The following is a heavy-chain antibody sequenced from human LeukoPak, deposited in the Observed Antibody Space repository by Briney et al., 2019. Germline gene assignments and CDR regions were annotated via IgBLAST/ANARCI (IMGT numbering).Heavy chain of an antibody. V-gene: IGHV4-34*01. D-gene: IGHD4-17*01. CDR3: ARGRAGKGRHGAKAAFDI. Sequence: SETLSLTCAVYGGSFSGYYWSWIRRPPGKGLEWIGEINHSGSTNYNPSLKSRVTISVDTSKNQFSLKLSSVTAADTAVYYCARGRAGKGRHGAKAAFDIWGQGTMVTVSS. J-gene: IGHJ3*02. CDR1: GGSFSGYY. CDR2: INHSGST.